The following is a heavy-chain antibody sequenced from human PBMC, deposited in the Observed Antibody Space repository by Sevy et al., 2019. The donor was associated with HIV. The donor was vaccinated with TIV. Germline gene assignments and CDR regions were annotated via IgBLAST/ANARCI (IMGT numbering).Heavy chain of an antibody. D-gene: IGHD3-22*01. Sequence: GGSLRLSCAASGFTFSSYGMHWVRQAPGKGLERVAVIWYDGSNKYYADSVKGRFTISRDNSKNTLYLQMNSLRAEDTAVYYCAREVSDYYDSSGYDYWGQGTLVTVSS. V-gene: IGHV3-33*01. CDR1: GFTFSSYG. CDR2: IWYDGSNK. J-gene: IGHJ4*02. CDR3: AREVSDYYDSSGYDY.